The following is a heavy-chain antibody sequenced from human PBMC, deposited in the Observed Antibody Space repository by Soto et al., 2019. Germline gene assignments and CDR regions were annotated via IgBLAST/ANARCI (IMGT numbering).Heavy chain of an antibody. CDR3: ARDMGSGEPFGHFDY. D-gene: IGHD6-19*01. Sequence: QVQLVQSGAEVKKPGASVKVSCKASGYTFTSYGISWVRQAPGQGLEWMGWISAYNGNTNYAQKLQGRATMXXDXSXXTAYMERRSRRSDDTAVYYCARDMGSGEPFGHFDYWGQGTLVTVSS. CDR2: ISAYNGNT. J-gene: IGHJ4*02. CDR1: GYTFTSYG. V-gene: IGHV1-18*01.